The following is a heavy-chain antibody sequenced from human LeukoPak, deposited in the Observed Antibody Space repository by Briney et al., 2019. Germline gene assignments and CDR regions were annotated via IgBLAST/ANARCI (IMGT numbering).Heavy chain of an antibody. CDR2: ISTSSSYI. CDR1: GFTFSSYS. Sequence: GGSLRLSCTASGFTFSSYSMNWVRQAPGKGLEWVSSISTSSSYIYYADSVKGRLTISRDNARNSLYLQMNTLRAEDTAVYYCARDLSPWETRNPDAFDIWGQGTMVTVSS. V-gene: IGHV3-21*04. J-gene: IGHJ3*02. D-gene: IGHD1-14*01. CDR3: ARDLSPWETRNPDAFDI.